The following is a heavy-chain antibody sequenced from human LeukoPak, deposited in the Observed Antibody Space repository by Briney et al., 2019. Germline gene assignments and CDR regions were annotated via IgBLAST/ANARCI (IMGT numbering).Heavy chain of an antibody. J-gene: IGHJ4*02. V-gene: IGHV1-18*01. Sequence: ASVKVSCKASGYNFNTNGIAWVRQAPGQGLEWMGWINTYNGDTNYAQKLQGRVTMTTDTSTSTAYMELRSLKSADTAVYYCAKDGGSARTTFDSWGQGTLVTVSS. CDR1: GYNFNTNG. CDR3: AKDGGSARTTFDS. D-gene: IGHD1-1*01. CDR2: INTYNGDT.